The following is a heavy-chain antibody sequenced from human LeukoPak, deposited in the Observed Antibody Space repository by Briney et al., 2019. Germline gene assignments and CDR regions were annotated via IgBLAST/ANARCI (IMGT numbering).Heavy chain of an antibody. J-gene: IGHJ4*02. Sequence: GGSLRLSCAASGFTFSSYGMHWVRQAPGKGLEWVAFIRYDGSNKYYADSVKGRFTISRDNSKNTLYLQMNSLRAEDTAVYYCAKAFGVYYYDSSGYYDYWGQGTLVTVSS. D-gene: IGHD3-22*01. CDR3: AKAFGVYYYDSSGYYDY. CDR1: GFTFSSYG. CDR2: IRYDGSNK. V-gene: IGHV3-30*02.